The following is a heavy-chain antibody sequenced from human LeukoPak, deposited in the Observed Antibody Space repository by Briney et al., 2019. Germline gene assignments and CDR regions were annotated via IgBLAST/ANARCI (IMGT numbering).Heavy chain of an antibody. V-gene: IGHV3-21*04. CDR3: ARPRLEYCSGGSCFDAFDI. Sequence: KPGGSLRLSCEASGFTFSTYNMNWVRQAPGKRLEWVSSITSSSSYIYYADSVKGRFTISRDNSKNTLFLQMNSLTAEDTAIYSCARPRLEYCSGGSCFDAFDIWGQGTMVTVSS. CDR1: GFTFSTYN. D-gene: IGHD2-15*01. J-gene: IGHJ3*02. CDR2: ITSSSSYI.